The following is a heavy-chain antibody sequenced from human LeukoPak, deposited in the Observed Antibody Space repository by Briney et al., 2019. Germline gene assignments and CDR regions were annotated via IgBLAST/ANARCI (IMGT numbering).Heavy chain of an antibody. D-gene: IGHD1-14*01. V-gene: IGHV4-4*02. CDR3: AREGGPHRPLDY. J-gene: IGHJ4*02. CDR2: VHLNGRT. CDR1: GGSISSTNW. Sequence: SETLSLTCGVSGGSISSTNWWTWVRQPPGKGLEWIGEVHLNGRTNDNPSLRSRLTMSVDLSENHISLKLASVTAADTAVYYCAREGGPHRPLDYSGQGILVTVSS.